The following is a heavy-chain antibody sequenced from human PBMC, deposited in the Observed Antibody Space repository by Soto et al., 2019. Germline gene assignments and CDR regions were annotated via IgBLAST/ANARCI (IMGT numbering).Heavy chain of an antibody. CDR2: IKQDGSEK. V-gene: IGHV3-7*01. CDR1: GFTFSSYW. D-gene: IGHD6-13*01. Sequence: GGSLRLSCAASGFTFSSYWMSWVRQAPGKGLEWVANIKQDGSEKYYVDSVKGRFTISRDNAKNSLYLQMNSLRAEDTAVYYCAGVSWYPTAYFDYRGQGTLVTVSS. J-gene: IGHJ4*02. CDR3: AGVSWYPTAYFDY.